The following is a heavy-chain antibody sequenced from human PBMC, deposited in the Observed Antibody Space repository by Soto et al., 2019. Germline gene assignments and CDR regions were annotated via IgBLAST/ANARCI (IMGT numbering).Heavy chain of an antibody. Sequence: GSLRLSCAASGFTFSSYSMNWVRQAPGKGLEWVSSISSSSSYIYYADSVKGRFTISRDNDKNSLYLQMNSLRAEDTAVYYCAREEDTAMVTFDYWGQGTLVTVSS. CDR3: AREEDTAMVTFDY. J-gene: IGHJ4*02. CDR2: ISSSSSYI. V-gene: IGHV3-21*01. D-gene: IGHD5-18*01. CDR1: GFTFSSYS.